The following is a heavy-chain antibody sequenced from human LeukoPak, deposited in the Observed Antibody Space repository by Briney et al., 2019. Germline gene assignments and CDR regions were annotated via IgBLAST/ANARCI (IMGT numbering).Heavy chain of an antibody. CDR3: ARDGSGWSVDY. CDR2: IYYTGST. D-gene: IGHD6-19*01. CDR1: GGSIGSHY. Sequence: KPSETLSLTCTVSGGSIGSHYWSWIRQPPGKGLEWIGYIYYTGSTNYNPSLKSRVTISVDTSKNQFSLKLSSVTAADTAVYYCARDGSGWSVDYWGQGTLVTVSS. J-gene: IGHJ4*02. V-gene: IGHV4-59*11.